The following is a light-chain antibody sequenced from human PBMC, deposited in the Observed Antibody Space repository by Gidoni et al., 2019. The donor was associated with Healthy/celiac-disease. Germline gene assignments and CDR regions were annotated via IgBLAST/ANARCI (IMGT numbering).Light chain of an antibody. CDR2: RNN. CDR3: AAWDDSLSGWV. V-gene: IGLV1-47*01. Sequence: QSVLTQPPSSSGTPGQRVTISCSGSSYNIGSNYVYWYQQIPGTAPKLLIYRNNQRPSGVPDRFSGSKSGTSASLAISGLRSEDEADYYCAAWDDSLSGWVFGGGTKLTVL. CDR1: SYNIGSNY. J-gene: IGLJ3*02.